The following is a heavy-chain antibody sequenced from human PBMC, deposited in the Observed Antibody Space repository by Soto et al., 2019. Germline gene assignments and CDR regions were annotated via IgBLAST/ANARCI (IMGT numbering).Heavy chain of an antibody. CDR3: ARGPTDYYDNSANYFLDY. Sequence: QVQLVQSGAEVKKPGASVKVSCKASGYTFITYGVSWVRQAPGQGLDWLGWISTYNGNTRYAERLQGRFTMTTDTTTNTADMELRNLRSDDTAVYYCARGPTDYYDNSANYFLDYWGQGTLVTVSS. CDR2: ISTYNGNT. J-gene: IGHJ4*02. D-gene: IGHD3-22*01. V-gene: IGHV1-18*01. CDR1: GYTFITYG.